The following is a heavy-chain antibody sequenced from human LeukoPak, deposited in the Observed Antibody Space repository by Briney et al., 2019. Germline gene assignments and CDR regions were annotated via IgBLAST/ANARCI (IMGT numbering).Heavy chain of an antibody. CDR1: GGSISSRNYY. Sequence: SETLSLTCTVSGGSISSRNYYWSWIRQPPGKGLEWIGYIHYTGSTYYNPSLKSRVTISVDTSKNQFSLKVSSVTAADTAVYYCAREGTDWSDWYFDLWGRGTLVAVSS. CDR2: IHYTGST. D-gene: IGHD3-9*01. V-gene: IGHV4-30-4*01. J-gene: IGHJ2*01. CDR3: AREGTDWSDWYFDL.